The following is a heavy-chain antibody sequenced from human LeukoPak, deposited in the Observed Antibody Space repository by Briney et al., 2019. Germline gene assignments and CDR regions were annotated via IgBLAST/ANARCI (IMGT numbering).Heavy chain of an antibody. CDR3: AKGTMVRGVIIPLVY. J-gene: IGHJ4*02. CDR1: GFTFSSYA. CDR2: ISGSGGST. Sequence: GGSLRLSCAASGFTFSSYAMSWVRQAPGKGLEWVSAISGSGGSTYYADSVKGRFTISRDNSKNTLYLQMNSLRAEDTAVYYCAKGTMVRGVIIPLVYWGQGTLVTVSS. D-gene: IGHD3-10*01. V-gene: IGHV3-23*01.